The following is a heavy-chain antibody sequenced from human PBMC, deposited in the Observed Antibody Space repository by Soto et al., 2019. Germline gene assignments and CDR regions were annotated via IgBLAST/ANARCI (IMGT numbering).Heavy chain of an antibody. Sequence: GGSLRLSCAASGFIFSSYWMSWVRQAPGKGLEWVANIKQDGSEKYYVDSVKGRFTISRDNAKNSLYLQMNSLRAEDTAVYYCARDLLDYYDSSGYYTFWGQGTLVTVSS. D-gene: IGHD3-22*01. CDR2: IKQDGSEK. CDR1: GFIFSSYW. CDR3: ARDLLDYYDSSGYYTF. V-gene: IGHV3-7*01. J-gene: IGHJ4*02.